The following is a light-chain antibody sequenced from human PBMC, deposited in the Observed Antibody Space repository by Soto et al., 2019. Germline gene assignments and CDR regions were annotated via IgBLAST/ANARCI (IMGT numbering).Light chain of an antibody. Sequence: EIVLTQSPGTLSLSPGERATLSRRASQSVSSSYLAWYQQKPGQAPRLLIYGASSRATGIPDRFSGSGSGTDFTLTISRLEPEDSAVYYCQQYGRTFGGGTKVDNK. CDR2: GAS. CDR1: QSVSSSY. J-gene: IGKJ4*01. CDR3: QQYGRT. V-gene: IGKV3-20*01.